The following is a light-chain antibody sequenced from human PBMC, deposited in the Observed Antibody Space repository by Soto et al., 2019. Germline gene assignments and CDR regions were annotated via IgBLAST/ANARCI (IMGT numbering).Light chain of an antibody. V-gene: IGKV3-20*01. J-gene: IGKJ1*01. Sequence: EIVLTHSPGTLSLSPGEGATLSCRASQSVTTSFLAWYQQKPGQAPRLLIYAASSRATGIPDRFSGSGSGTDFTLTISRLEPEDFAVYYCQHYGRSPTFGQGTKVEIK. CDR1: QSVTTSF. CDR2: AAS. CDR3: QHYGRSPT.